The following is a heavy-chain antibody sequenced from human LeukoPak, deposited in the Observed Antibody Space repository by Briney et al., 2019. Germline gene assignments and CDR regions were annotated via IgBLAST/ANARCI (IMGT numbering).Heavy chain of an antibody. CDR2: INAGNGNT. V-gene: IGHV1-3*03. CDR1: GYTFTSYA. CDR3: ARGDSSGWSYYYYYYMDV. Sequence: ASVKVSCKASGYTFTSYAMHWVRQAPGQRLEWMGWINAGNGNTKYSQEFQGRVTITRNTSISTAYMELSSLRSEDTAVYYCARGDSSGWSYYYYYYMDVWGKGTTVTVSS. D-gene: IGHD6-19*01. J-gene: IGHJ6*03.